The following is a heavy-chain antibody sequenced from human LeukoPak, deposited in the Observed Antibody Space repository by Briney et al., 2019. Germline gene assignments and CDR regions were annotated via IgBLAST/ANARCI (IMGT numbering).Heavy chain of an antibody. D-gene: IGHD1-26*01. CDR1: GLSFSTYW. CDR2: INGDGSTT. CDR3: ATFSRSASYHFDY. J-gene: IGHJ4*02. V-gene: IGHV3-74*01. Sequence: GGSLRLSCAASGLSFSTYWTHWVRQAPGKELVWVSRINGDGSTTDYADSVKGRFTISRDNAKNTLYLQMNSLRAEDTSVYYCATFSRSASYHFDYWGQGTLVTVSS.